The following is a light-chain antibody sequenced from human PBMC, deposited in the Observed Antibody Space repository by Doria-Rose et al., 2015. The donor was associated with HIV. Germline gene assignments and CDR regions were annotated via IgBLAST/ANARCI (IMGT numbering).Light chain of an antibody. V-gene: IGKV2-28*01. CDR2: LGS. CDR3: MQALQSPRT. Sequence: VLIQPPLSLPVTPGEPASISCRSSQSLLYSDGYNYLDWYLQKPGQSPQLLIYLGSNRASGVPDRFSGSGSGTDFTLKISRVEAEDVGVYYCMQALQSPRTFGQGTKVEIK. J-gene: IGKJ1*01. CDR1: QSLLYSDGYNY.